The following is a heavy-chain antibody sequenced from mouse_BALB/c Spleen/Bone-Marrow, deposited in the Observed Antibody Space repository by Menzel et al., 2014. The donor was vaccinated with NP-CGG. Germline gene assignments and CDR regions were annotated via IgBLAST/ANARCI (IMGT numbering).Heavy chain of an antibody. CDR3: ARTLGHYAMDY. D-gene: IGHD4-1*01. V-gene: IGHV2-6-7*01. J-gene: IGHJ4*01. CDR2: IWGDGST. CDR1: GFSLTGYG. Sequence: VQLQQSGPGLVAPSQSLSITCTVSGFSLTGYGVNWVRQPPGKGLEWLGMIWGDGSTDYNSALKSRLSISKDNSKSQVFLKMNSLQTGDTARYYCARTLGHYAMDYWGQGTSVTVSS.